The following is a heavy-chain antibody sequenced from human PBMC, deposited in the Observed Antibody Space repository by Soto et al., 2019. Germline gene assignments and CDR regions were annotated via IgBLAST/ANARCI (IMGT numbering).Heavy chain of an antibody. V-gene: IGHV3-23*01. Sequence: EGQLLQSGGDLVQPGGSLRLSCAGSALTLRSYAMTWIRQTPDKGLEWVSTISGRSAVPSYADFVNGRFTVSRDNSKNPVYLQINSLRPDDTAIYYCAKGGPFTGGFDPWGQGTLVTVSA. CDR2: ISGRSAVP. CDR1: ALTLRSYA. CDR3: AKGGPFTGGFDP. J-gene: IGHJ5*02. D-gene: IGHD3-16*01.